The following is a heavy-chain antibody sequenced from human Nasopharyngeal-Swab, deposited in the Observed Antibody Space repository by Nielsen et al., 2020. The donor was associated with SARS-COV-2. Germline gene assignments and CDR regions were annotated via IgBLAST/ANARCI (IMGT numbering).Heavy chain of an antibody. J-gene: IGHJ3*02. CDR2: FYYSGST. Sequence: SETLSLTCTVSGGSISSSSYYWGWIRQPPGKGLEWIGSFYYSGSTYYNPSLKSRATISVDTSKNQFSLKLSSVTAADTAVYYCAGRYCSGGSCSGVQEGDVFDIWAQGQWSPSPQ. V-gene: IGHV4-39*01. D-gene: IGHD2-15*01. CDR1: GGSISSSSYY. CDR3: AGRYCSGGSCSGVQEGDVFDI.